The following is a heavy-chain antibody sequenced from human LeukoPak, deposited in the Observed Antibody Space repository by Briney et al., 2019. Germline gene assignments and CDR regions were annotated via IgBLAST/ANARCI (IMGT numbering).Heavy chain of an antibody. D-gene: IGHD2-2*01. CDR1: GNYW. CDR2: INGDGSWT. Sequence: GGSLRLSCAASGNYWMHWVRQAPGKGLVWVSHINGDGSWTTYADSVKGRFTISRDNAKNTVYLQMNNLRAEDTAVYYCVSFYETYWGRGTLVTVSS. J-gene: IGHJ4*02. V-gene: IGHV3-74*01. CDR3: VSFYETY.